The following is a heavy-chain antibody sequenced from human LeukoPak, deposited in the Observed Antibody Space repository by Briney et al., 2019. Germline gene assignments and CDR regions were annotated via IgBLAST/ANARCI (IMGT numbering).Heavy chain of an antibody. CDR2: ISYDGSNK. CDR3: ARVTTVKPAFDY. D-gene: IGHD4-11*01. Sequence: QSGGSLRLSCAASGFTFSSYAMHWVRQAPGKGLEWVAVISYDGSNKYYADSVKGRFTISRDNSKNTLYLQMNSLRAEDTAVYYCARVTTVKPAFDYWGQGTLVTVSS. V-gene: IGHV3-30*11. CDR1: GFTFSSYA. J-gene: IGHJ4*02.